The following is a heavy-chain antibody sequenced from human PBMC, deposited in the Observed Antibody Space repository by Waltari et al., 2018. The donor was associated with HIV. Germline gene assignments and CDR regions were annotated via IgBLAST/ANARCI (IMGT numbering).Heavy chain of an antibody. CDR3: VTSRPGAVFGDF. CDR2: MSINSGNA. V-gene: IGHV1-8*01. Sequence: QAQLVQSGAEVRKPGASVMVSCKASGYNFATFDINWVRRAPGQGLEWMGWMSINSGNAGYGQRFKGRVTLTRDTSIDTAYMELHSLTPQDTAVYYCVTSRPGAVFGDFWGQGTPVMVSS. J-gene: IGHJ4*02. CDR1: GYNFATFD. D-gene: IGHD3-3*01.